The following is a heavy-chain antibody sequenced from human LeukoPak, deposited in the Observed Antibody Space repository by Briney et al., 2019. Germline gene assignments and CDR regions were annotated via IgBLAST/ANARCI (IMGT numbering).Heavy chain of an antibody. CDR3: ARRGHGYGSPFDY. J-gene: IGHJ4*02. Sequence: PGGSLRLSCAASGFTFSDYGMRWVRQAPGKGLEWVAFIRYDGSNKYYTDSVKGRFSISRDNSKNTLDLQMSSLRAEDTAVYFCARRGHGYGSPFDYWGQGTLVTVSS. D-gene: IGHD5-18*01. CDR1: GFTFSDYG. CDR2: IRYDGSNK. V-gene: IGHV3-30*02.